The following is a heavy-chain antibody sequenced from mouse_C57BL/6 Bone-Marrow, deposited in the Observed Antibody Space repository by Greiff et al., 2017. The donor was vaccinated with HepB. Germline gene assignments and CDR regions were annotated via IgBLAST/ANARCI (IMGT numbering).Heavy chain of an antibody. CDR3: ARSGVGGGY. CDR2: IDPSDSYT. Sequence: QVQLKQPGAELVKPGASVKLSCKASGYTFTSYWMQWVKQRPGQGLEWIGEIDPSDSYTNYNQKFKGKATLTVDTSSSTAYMQLSSLTSEDSAVYYCARSGVGGGYWGQGTTLTVSS. CDR1: GYTFTSYW. J-gene: IGHJ2*01. V-gene: IGHV1-50*01. D-gene: IGHD1-3*01.